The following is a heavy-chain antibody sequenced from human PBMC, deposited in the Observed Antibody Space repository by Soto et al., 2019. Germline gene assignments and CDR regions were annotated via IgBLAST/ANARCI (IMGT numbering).Heavy chain of an antibody. D-gene: IGHD2-15*01. CDR1: GDSVSSSSVA. J-gene: IGHJ6*02. Sequence: SQTLSLTCVISGDSVSSSSVAWNWVRQSPSRGLEWLGRTYHRSRWYSDFAVSVRGRIVINADTSKNQFSLQLNSVTPEDTAVYFCARSEEDSDYYYYGLDVWGQGTTVTV. CDR2: TYHRSRWYS. V-gene: IGHV6-1*01. CDR3: ARSEEDSDYYYYGLDV.